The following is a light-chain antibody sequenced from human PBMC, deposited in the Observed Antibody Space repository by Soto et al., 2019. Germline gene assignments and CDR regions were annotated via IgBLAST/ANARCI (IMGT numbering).Light chain of an antibody. V-gene: IGLV2-14*01. CDR3: RSYTSSSTLGV. J-gene: IGLJ1*01. CDR1: SSDVGGYNY. Sequence: QSVLTQPASVSGSPGQSITISCTGTSSDVGGYNYVSWYQQHPGKVPKLMIYDVSNRPSGVSNRFSGSKSGNTASLTISGLPAEDEADYYCRSYTSSSTLGVVGNGTKLTVL. CDR2: DVS.